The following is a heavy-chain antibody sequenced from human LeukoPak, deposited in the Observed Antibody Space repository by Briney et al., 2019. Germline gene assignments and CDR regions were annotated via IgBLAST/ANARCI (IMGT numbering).Heavy chain of an antibody. V-gene: IGHV3-30*18. D-gene: IGHD3-22*01. CDR1: GFTFSSYG. Sequence: PGGSLRLSCAASGFTFSSYGMHLVRQAPAKGQEGVAVISYDGSNKYYADSVKGRFTISRDNSKNTLYLQMNSLRAEDTAVYYCAKEDYYDRNYYYGMDVWGQGTTVTVSS. CDR2: ISYDGSNK. J-gene: IGHJ6*02. CDR3: AKEDYYDRNYYYGMDV.